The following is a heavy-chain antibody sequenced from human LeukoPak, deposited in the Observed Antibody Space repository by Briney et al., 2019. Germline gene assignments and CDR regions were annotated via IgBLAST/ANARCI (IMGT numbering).Heavy chain of an antibody. Sequence: SETLSLTCAVSGGSISSGGYSWSWIRQPPGKGLEWIGYIYHSGSTYYNPALKSRVSISVDTSKNQFSLKMNSVTAADTALYYCARSQWLTPLDYWGPGTLVTVSA. CDR3: ARSQWLTPLDY. J-gene: IGHJ4*02. CDR2: IYHSGST. D-gene: IGHD6-19*01. CDR1: GGSISSGGYS. V-gene: IGHV4-30-2*03.